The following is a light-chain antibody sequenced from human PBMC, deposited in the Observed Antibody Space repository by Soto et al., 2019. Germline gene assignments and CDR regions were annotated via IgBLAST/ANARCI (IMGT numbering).Light chain of an antibody. CDR2: DAS. Sequence: EIVLTQSPATLSLSLGERAALYCRASQSVSSHLTWYQQKPGQAPRLLIYDASNRATGIPDRFSGSGSGTDFTLTISSLEPEDFAVYYCQQRSNWPPEFTFGPGTKVDIK. CDR3: QQRSNWPPEFT. J-gene: IGKJ3*01. CDR1: QSVSSH. V-gene: IGKV3-11*01.